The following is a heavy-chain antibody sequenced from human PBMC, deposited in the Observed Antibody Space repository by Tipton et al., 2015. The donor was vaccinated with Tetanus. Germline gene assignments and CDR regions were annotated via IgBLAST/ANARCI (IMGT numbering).Heavy chain of an antibody. CDR1: GFTFTRYA. Sequence: GSLRLSCAASGFTFTRYAMHWVRQAPGKGLEWVATMKQDGSEIKYVDSVTGRFTISRDNAKNSLYLQLNSLRAEDTAVYYCVRGGMMYADYWGQGTLVTVSS. CDR3: VRGGMMYADY. CDR2: MKQDGSEI. D-gene: IGHD2-8*01. J-gene: IGHJ4*02. V-gene: IGHV3-7*03.